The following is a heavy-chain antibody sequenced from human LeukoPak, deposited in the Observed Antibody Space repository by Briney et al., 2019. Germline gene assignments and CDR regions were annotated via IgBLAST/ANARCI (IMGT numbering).Heavy chain of an antibody. D-gene: IGHD1-7*01. CDR1: GFTFSSYW. V-gene: IGHV3-7*01. J-gene: IGHJ4*02. CDR2: IKQDGSEK. CDR3: ARDRSPYSRWPELFDY. Sequence: GGSLRLSCAASGFTFSSYWMSWVRQAPGKGLERVANIKQDGSEKYYVDSVKGRFTISRDNAKNSLYLQMNSLRAEDTAVYYCARDRSPYSRWPELFDYWGQGTLVTVSS.